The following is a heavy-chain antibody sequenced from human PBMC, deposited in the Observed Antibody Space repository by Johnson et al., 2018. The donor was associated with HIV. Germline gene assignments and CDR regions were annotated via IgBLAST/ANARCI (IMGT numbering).Heavy chain of an antibody. Sequence: PLVEFGGGLLQPGGSPRLSSAPSGFTVSSHYMSWTRQAPGTGLDCVSYISSSRKSTNYAAPVTARFTISRDNAKNSLSLQMNSLRAEDTAMYYCAREEGSDILTRGDAFDIWGRGTMVAVSS. J-gene: IGHJ3*02. D-gene: IGHD3-9*01. CDR1: GFTVSSHY. CDR3: AREEGSDILTRGDAFDI. V-gene: IGHV3-11*04. CDR2: ISSSRKST.